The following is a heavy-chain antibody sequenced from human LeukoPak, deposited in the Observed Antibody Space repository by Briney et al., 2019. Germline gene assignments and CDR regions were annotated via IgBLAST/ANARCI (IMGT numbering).Heavy chain of an antibody. CDR1: GFTFSSYA. CDR3: TRGVHSSTDY. Sequence: GGSLRLSCAASGFTFSSYAMSWVRQAPGKGLVWVSHIHSDGNSASYADSVKGRFTISRDNAKNTLYPQMSSLRAEDTAVYYCTRGVHSSTDYWGQGTLVTVSS. J-gene: IGHJ4*02. D-gene: IGHD6-13*01. V-gene: IGHV3-74*01. CDR2: IHSDGNSA.